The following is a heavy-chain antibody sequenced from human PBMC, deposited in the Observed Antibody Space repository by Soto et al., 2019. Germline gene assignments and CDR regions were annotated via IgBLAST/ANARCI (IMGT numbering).Heavy chain of an antibody. CDR1: GYTFSSYA. Sequence: QVHLVQSGAEVRKPGASVKVSCKASGYTFSSYAMHWVRQAPGQRLEWMGWINAGYGNTKSSQKFQDRVTISRDTSANTAYMELTRRRSEDTAVYYCARDTGDGTFDFWGQGTLVTVSS. CDR2: INAGYGNT. D-gene: IGHD7-27*01. V-gene: IGHV1-3*01. J-gene: IGHJ4*02. CDR3: ARDTGDGTFDF.